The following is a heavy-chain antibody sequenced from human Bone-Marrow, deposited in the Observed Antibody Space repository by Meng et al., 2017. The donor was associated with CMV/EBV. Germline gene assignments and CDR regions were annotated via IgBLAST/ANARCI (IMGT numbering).Heavy chain of an antibody. CDR2: ISDTGVTT. J-gene: IGHJ4*02. V-gene: IGHV3-23*01. CDR1: GLSFSSSG. Sequence: ASGLSFSSSGMSWVRQAPGKGLEWVSGISDTGVTTKYTDSVKGRFTISRDNSKNTLYLQMNSLRVEDTALYYCSTFSNRLLLGSFESWGQGTLVTVSS. D-gene: IGHD3-10*01. CDR3: STFSNRLLLGSFES.